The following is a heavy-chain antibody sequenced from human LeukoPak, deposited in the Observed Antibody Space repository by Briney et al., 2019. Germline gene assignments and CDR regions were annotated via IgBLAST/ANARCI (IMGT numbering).Heavy chain of an antibody. J-gene: IGHJ3*02. CDR1: GFTFSSYS. D-gene: IGHD2-21*01. Sequence: GGSLRLSCAASGFTFSSYSMNWVRQAPGKGLEWVSSISSSSSYIYYADSVKGRFTISRDNAKNSLYLQMNSLRAEDTAVYYCARAIAGLLRGAFDIWGQGTMVTVSS. CDR3: ARAIAGLLRGAFDI. V-gene: IGHV3-21*01. CDR2: ISSSSSYI.